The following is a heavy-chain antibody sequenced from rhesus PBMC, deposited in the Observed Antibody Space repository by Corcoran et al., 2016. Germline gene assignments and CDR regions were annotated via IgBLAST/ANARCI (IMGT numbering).Heavy chain of an antibody. Sequence: QVTLKESGPALVKPTQTLTLTCTFSGFSISTSGMGVGWIRQPPGKAQEWLALTYWDDDKDYSTSLKSRLTISKETSKNQVVLTMTNMAPVDTATYYCARRGCTGSGCYDYWGQRVLVTVSS. CDR3: ARRGCTGSGCYDY. CDR1: GFSISTSGMG. D-gene: IGHD2-21*01. J-gene: IGHJ4*01. CDR2: TYWDDDK. V-gene: IGHV2-174*01.